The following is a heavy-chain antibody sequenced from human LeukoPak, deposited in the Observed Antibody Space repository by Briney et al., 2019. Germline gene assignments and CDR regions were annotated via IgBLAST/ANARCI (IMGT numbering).Heavy chain of an antibody. CDR1: GYFFTSHG. Sequence: ASVKVSCKASGYFFTSHGIGWVRQAPGQGLEWMGWINPNSGGTNYAQRFQGRVTMTRDTSISTAYMELSRLRSDDTAVYYCARGAARGPKRVVDYWGQGTLVTVSS. V-gene: IGHV1-2*02. CDR3: ARGAARGPKRVVDY. J-gene: IGHJ4*02. D-gene: IGHD6-25*01. CDR2: INPNSGGT.